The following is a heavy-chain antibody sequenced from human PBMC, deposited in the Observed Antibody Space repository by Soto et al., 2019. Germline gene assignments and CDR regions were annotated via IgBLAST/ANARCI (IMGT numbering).Heavy chain of an antibody. CDR2: IYSAGST. J-gene: IGHJ6*02. D-gene: IGHD5-18*01. CDR3: GRARMQLWPNYFVDGLDV. Sequence: EVQLVESGGGLVQPGGSLRLSCAASGFTVSTNFMTWVRQAPGKGLEWVSVIYSAGSTFYADSVKGRFTITRDNSKNTVYIHLNSMKAEDTAVYSCGRARMQLWPNYFVDGLDVWGQGTTVTVSS. V-gene: IGHV3-66*01. CDR1: GFTVSTNF.